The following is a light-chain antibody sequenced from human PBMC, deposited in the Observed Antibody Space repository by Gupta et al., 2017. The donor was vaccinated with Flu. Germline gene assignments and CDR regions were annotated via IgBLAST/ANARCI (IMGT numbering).Light chain of an antibody. CDR1: QGFGASDGKRY. Sequence: VTSGQPASIYGRSSQGFGASDGKRYLLWTEQKPGDPPMRIIYKDSSGESGVPERFSGSGSGTDFTLKISRVEAEDVGVYYCMQGVHWPWAFGQGTKVEIK. CDR2: KDS. CDR3: MQGVHWPWA. V-gene: IGKV2-30*01. J-gene: IGKJ1*01.